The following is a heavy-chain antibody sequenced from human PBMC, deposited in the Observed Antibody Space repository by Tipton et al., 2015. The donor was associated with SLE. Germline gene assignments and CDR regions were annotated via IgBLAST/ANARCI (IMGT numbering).Heavy chain of an antibody. J-gene: IGHJ4*02. D-gene: IGHD4-23*01. CDR1: GGSISGYY. CDR3: ARGGGCYYDY. Sequence: TLSLTCTVSGGSISGYYWSWIRQPAGKGLEWIGRIYSSGSTIYNPSLKSRLTLSLDMSNNQFSRRVRSVTAADTAVYYCARGGGCYYDYWGQGRLVTVSS. CDR2: IYSSGST. V-gene: IGHV4-4*07.